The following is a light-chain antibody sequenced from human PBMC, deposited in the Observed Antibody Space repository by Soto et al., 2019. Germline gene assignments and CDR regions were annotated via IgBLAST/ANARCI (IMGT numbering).Light chain of an antibody. J-gene: IGLJ7*01. Sequence: QSVLTQPPSASGTPGQRVTISCSGSSSNIGSNYVYCYQQLPGTAPQLLIYRSNQRPSGVPDRFSGSKSGTSASLAISGLRSEDEADYYCAAWDDSLSGPVFGGGTQLTVL. V-gene: IGLV1-47*01. CDR1: SSNIGSNY. CDR3: AAWDDSLSGPV. CDR2: RSN.